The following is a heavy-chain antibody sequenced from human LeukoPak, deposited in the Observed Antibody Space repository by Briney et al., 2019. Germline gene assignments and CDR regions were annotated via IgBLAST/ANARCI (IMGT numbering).Heavy chain of an antibody. CDR2: IKHDRGEA. CDR1: EFTFNRYW. D-gene: IGHD3-10*01. V-gene: IGHV3-7*04. CDR3: ARDALFGSGRTHLDF. Sequence: GGSLRLSCVASASEFTFNRYWMSWVRQAPGKGLQWVANIKHDRGEAFYVDSVKGRFTISRDNARNLLSLQMNSLTIDDTGVYFCARDALFGSGRTHLDFWGQGTLVSVSP. J-gene: IGHJ4*02.